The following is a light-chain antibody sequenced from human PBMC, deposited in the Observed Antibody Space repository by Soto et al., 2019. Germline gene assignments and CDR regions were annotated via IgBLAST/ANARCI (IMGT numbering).Light chain of an antibody. Sequence: QSVLTQPPSMSGAPGQRVTMSCTGSSSNLGAGYDVHWYQRLPGAAPKLLIYDNTHRPSGVPNRFSGSKSGTSASLAITGLQGEDEADYYCQSYDSGLSGHWVFGGGTKLTVL. J-gene: IGLJ3*02. CDR1: SSNLGAGYD. CDR2: DNT. CDR3: QSYDSGLSGHWV. V-gene: IGLV1-40*01.